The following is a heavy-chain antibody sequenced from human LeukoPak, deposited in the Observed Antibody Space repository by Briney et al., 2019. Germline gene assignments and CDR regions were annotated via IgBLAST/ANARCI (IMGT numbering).Heavy chain of an antibody. D-gene: IGHD1-1*01. V-gene: IGHV3-53*01. J-gene: IGHJ4*02. CDR2: IRGDTT. Sequence: ETLSLTCAVYGGSFSGYYWSWIRQPPGKGLEWVSAIRGDTTFHADSVKGRFTISRDNSKNTLYLQMNSLRAEDTAVYYCAKLNWADVRSCWGQGTLVTVSS. CDR1: GGSFSGYY. CDR3: AKLNWADVRSC.